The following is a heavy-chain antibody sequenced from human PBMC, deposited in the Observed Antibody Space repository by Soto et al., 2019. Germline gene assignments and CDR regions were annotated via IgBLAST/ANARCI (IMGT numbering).Heavy chain of an antibody. CDR2: IIPIFGTA. J-gene: IGHJ6*02. D-gene: IGHD6-19*01. V-gene: IGHV1-69*01. Sequence: QVQLVQSGAEVKKPGSSVKVSCKASGGTFSSYAISWVRQAPGQGLEWMGGIIPIFGTANYAQKFQGRVTITADESQSTAYMGGRRLGSEDTAVYYCARDGGIGGAGRGGGTYYYYGMDVWGQGTTVTVSS. CDR3: ARDGGIGGAGRGGGTYYYYGMDV. CDR1: GGTFSSYA.